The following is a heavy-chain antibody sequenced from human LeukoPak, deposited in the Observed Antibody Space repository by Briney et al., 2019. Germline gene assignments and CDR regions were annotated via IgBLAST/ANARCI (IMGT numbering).Heavy chain of an antibody. CDR3: AKDTSGYYRPFDY. CDR1: GFTFSGYA. J-gene: IGHJ4*02. Sequence: PGGSLRLSCAASGFTFSGYAMSWVRQAPGKGLEWVSAISGGGGITYYADSVKGRFTISRDNSRDTLSLQMDSLRAEDTAIYYCAKDTSGYYRPFDYWGQGTLVTVSS. V-gene: IGHV3-23*01. CDR2: ISGGGGIT. D-gene: IGHD3-22*01.